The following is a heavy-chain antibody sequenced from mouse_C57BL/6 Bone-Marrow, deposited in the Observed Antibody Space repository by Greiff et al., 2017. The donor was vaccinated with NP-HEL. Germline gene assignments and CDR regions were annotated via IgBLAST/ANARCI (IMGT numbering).Heavy chain of an antibody. D-gene: IGHD2-4*01. J-gene: IGHJ3*01. V-gene: IGHV1-81*01. CDR2: IYPRSGNT. CDR1: GYTFTSYG. Sequence: QVQLQQSGAELARPGASVKLSCKASGYTFTSYGISWVKQRTGQGLEWIGEIYPRSGNTYYTEKFKGKATLTADKSSSTAYMELRSLTSEDSAVYFCARRAIYYDYDVGFAYWGQGTLVTVSA. CDR3: ARRAIYYDYDVGFAY.